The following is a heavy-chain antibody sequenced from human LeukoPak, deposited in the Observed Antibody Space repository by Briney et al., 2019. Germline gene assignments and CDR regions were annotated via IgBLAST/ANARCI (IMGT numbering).Heavy chain of an antibody. CDR1: GFTSSSYG. CDR2: IWYDGSNK. V-gene: IGHV3-33*01. J-gene: IGHJ4*02. Sequence: GRSLRLSCAASGFTSSSYGMHWVRQAPGKGLEWVAVIWYDGSNKYYADSVKGRFTISRDNSKNTLYLQMNSLRAEDTAVYYCARDRDSYGYGLYYFDYWGQGTLVTVSS. D-gene: IGHD5-18*01. CDR3: ARDRDSYGYGLYYFDY.